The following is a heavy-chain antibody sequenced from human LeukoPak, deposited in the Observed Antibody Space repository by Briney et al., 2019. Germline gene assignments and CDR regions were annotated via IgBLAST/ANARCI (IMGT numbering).Heavy chain of an antibody. Sequence: PSETLSLTCTVSGYSISSGYYWGWIRQPPGKGLEWIGSIYHSGSTYYNPSLKSRVTISVDTSKNQLSLKLSSVTAADTAVYYCATGVGIAAAGPGTYWGQGTLVTVSS. CDR3: ATGVGIAAAGPGTY. D-gene: IGHD6-13*01. CDR1: GYSISSGYY. J-gene: IGHJ4*02. V-gene: IGHV4-38-2*02. CDR2: IYHSGST.